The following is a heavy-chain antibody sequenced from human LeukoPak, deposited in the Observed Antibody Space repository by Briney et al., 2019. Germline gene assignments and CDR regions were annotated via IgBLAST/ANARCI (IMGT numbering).Heavy chain of an antibody. CDR1: GFTFSSYE. V-gene: IGHV3-48*03. D-gene: IGHD2-2*02. J-gene: IGHJ6*03. CDR2: ISSSGSTI. Sequence: GGSLRLSCAASGFTFSSYEMNWVRQAPGKGLEWVSYISSSGSTIYYADSVKGRFTISRDNAKNSLYLQMNSLRAEDTAVYFCARVRIPYCSRSSCYNNHYYMDVWGKGTTVTISS. CDR3: ARVRIPYCSRSSCYNNHYYMDV.